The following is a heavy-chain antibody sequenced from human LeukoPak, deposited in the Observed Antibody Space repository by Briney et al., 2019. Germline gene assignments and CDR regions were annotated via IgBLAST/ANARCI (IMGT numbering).Heavy chain of an antibody. Sequence: GGSLRLSCAASGLTFSSHWMHWVRPAPGKGLVWFSRITNDGSSTTYADSVKGRFTISRDNAKNMLYLQMNSLRAEDTAVYYCARGDYGDYLLLDFDYWGQGTLVTVSS. V-gene: IGHV3-74*01. J-gene: IGHJ4*02. CDR3: ARGDYGDYLLLDFDY. CDR2: ITNDGSST. D-gene: IGHD4-17*01. CDR1: GLTFSSHW.